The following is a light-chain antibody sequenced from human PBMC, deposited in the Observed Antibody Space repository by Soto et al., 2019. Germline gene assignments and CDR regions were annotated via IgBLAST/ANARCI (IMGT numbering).Light chain of an antibody. CDR2: ASS. CDR1: QSVSIY. V-gene: IGKV1-39*01. CDR3: QKSYSTPS. Sequence: DIQMTQSPSSLSASVGDRVTITCRTSQSVSIYVNWYQQKPGKAPILLNYASSSLQSGVPSRFSGSGSGTDFTLTMSSLEAEDFATYYCQKSYSTPSFGQGDKVEIK. J-gene: IGKJ2*01.